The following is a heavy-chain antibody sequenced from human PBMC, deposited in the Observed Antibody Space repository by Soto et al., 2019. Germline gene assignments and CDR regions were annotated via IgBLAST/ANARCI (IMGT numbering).Heavy chain of an antibody. J-gene: IGHJ4*02. CDR3: ARVQYDFWSGFPKPEFDY. CDR1: GGSISSYY. D-gene: IGHD3-3*01. CDR2: IYYSGST. Sequence: SETLSLTCTVSGGSISSYYWSWIRQPPGKGLEWIGYIYYSGSTNYNPSLKSRVTISVDTSKNQFSLKLSSVTAADTAVYYCARVQYDFWSGFPKPEFDYWGQGTLVTVSS. V-gene: IGHV4-59*08.